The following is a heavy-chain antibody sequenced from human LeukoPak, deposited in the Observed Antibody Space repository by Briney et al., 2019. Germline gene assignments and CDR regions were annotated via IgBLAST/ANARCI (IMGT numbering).Heavy chain of an antibody. CDR1: GFTFSSYA. CDR3: AKGLRTGVGPYMGYHYYMGV. V-gene: IGHV3-30-3*01. J-gene: IGHJ6*03. Sequence: PGGSLRLSCAASGFTFSSYAMHWVRQAPGKGLEWVAVISYDGSNKYYADSVKGRFTISRDNSYNTVSLQMNSLRDEDTGVYYCAKGLRTGVGPYMGYHYYMGVGGKGATVTVS. CDR2: ISYDGSNK. D-gene: IGHD3-16*01.